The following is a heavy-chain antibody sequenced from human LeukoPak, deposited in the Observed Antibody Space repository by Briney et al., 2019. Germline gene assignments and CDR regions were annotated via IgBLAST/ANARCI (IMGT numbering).Heavy chain of an antibody. CDR1: GFTFSDHH. Sequence: PGGSLRLSCAASGFTFSDHHMDWVRQAPGEGLEWVARIRNKANRYTTECAASVKGRFTISRDDSEDSLYLQMDSLKTEDTAVYYCARGPLGIAPFDYWGQGTLVTVSS. J-gene: IGHJ4*02. V-gene: IGHV3-72*01. CDR3: ARGPLGIAPFDY. D-gene: IGHD7-27*01. CDR2: IRNKANRYTT.